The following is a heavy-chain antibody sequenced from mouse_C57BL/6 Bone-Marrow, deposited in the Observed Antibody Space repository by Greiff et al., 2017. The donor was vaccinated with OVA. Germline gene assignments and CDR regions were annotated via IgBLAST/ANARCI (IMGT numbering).Heavy chain of an antibody. CDR3: ARQGTWFAY. CDR1: GFTFSSYT. CDR2: ISGGGGNT. Sequence: EVQGVESGGGLVKPGGSLKLSCAASGFTFSSYTMSWVRQTPEKRLEWVATISGGGGNTYYPDSVKGRFTISRDNAKNTLYLQLSSLRSEDTALYYCARQGTWFAYWGQGTLVTVSA. J-gene: IGHJ3*01. V-gene: IGHV5-9*01.